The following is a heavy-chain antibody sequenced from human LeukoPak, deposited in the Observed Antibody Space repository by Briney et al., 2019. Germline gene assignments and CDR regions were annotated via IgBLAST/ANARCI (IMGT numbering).Heavy chain of an antibody. V-gene: IGHV3-48*04. CDR2: ISSSSTTI. CDR1: GFTFSDYS. CDR3: ARGGDY. J-gene: IGHJ4*02. Sequence: PGGSLRLSCAASGFTFSDYSMKWVRRAPGKGLEWVSYISSSSTTIYYADSVKGRFTISRDDAKNAVYLQMNSLRAEDTAVYYCARGGDYWGQGTLVTVSS.